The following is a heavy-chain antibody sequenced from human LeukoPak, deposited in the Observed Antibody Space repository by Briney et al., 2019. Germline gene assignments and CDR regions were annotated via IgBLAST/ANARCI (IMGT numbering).Heavy chain of an antibody. CDR1: GFTFSSYA. CDR2: ISYDGSNK. D-gene: IGHD3-3*01. Sequence: PGGSLRLSCAASGFTFSSYAMHWVRQAPGKGLEWVAVISYDGSNKYYADSVKGRFTISRDNSKNTLYLQMNSLRAEDTAVYYCASPSTPYYDFWSGYQSYFDYWGQGTLVTVSS. V-gene: IGHV3-30-3*01. J-gene: IGHJ4*02. CDR3: ASPSTPYYDFWSGYQSYFDY.